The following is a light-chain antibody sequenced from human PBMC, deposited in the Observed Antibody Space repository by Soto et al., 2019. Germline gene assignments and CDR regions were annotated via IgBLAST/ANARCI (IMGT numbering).Light chain of an antibody. CDR2: GVS. Sequence: EIVMTQSPATLSVSPGERATLSCRASQIVRSNIAWYQQKPGQAPRLLVYGVSTRATGIPARFSGSGSGTELTLTISSLQSEDFAVYYCQQYDNWPPMYTFGQGTKLEIK. CDR1: QIVRSN. CDR3: QQYDNWPPMYT. V-gene: IGKV3-15*01. J-gene: IGKJ2*01.